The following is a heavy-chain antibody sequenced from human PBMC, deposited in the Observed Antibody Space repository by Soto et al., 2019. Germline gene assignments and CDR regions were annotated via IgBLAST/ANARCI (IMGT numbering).Heavy chain of an antibody. Sequence: QVQLQQWGAGLLKPSETLSLTCAVYGGSFSGYYWSWIRQPPGKGLEWLGEINHSGSTNYNPSLKSRVTISVDTSKNQFALKLSSVTAADTAVYYCARTEPWIQLWLPHYYYMDVWGKGTTVTVSS. CDR2: INHSGST. CDR1: GGSFSGYY. J-gene: IGHJ6*03. V-gene: IGHV4-34*01. CDR3: ARTEPWIQLWLPHYYYMDV. D-gene: IGHD5-18*01.